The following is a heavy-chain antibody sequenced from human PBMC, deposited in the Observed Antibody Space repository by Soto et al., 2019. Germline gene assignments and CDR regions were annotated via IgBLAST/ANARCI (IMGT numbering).Heavy chain of an antibody. V-gene: IGHV4-59*01. CDR3: ARSGRLGFGDVPPHYRHGMDV. CDR2: INDSGGT. Sequence: QVQLQESGPGLVKPSETLSLTCSVSGGSISYYYWSWIRQPPGEGLEWLGYINDSGGTNYNPSLKSRVSISLGTSKNQFSLKLTSVTAADTAVYYCARSGRLGFGDVPPHYRHGMDVWGQGTTVTVSS. D-gene: IGHD3-10*01. CDR1: GGSISYYY. J-gene: IGHJ6*02.